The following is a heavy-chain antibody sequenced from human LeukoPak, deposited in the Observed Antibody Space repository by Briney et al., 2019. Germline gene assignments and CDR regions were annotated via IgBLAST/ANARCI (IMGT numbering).Heavy chain of an antibody. CDR2: ISGSGGST. Sequence: GGSLRLSCAASGLTVSSNYMSWVRQAPGKGLEWVSAISGSGGSTYYADSVKGRFTISRDNSKNTLYLQMNSLRAEDTAVYYCAKGSGSYPGYYFDYWGQGTLVTVSS. CDR1: GLTVSSNY. CDR3: AKGSGSYPGYYFDY. J-gene: IGHJ4*02. D-gene: IGHD3-10*01. V-gene: IGHV3-23*01.